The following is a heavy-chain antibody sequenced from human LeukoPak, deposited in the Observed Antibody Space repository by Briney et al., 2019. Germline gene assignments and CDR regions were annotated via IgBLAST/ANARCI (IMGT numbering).Heavy chain of an antibody. V-gene: IGHV4-34*01. CDR1: GGSFSGYY. CDR3: ARAGGHSSSWYTHYGMDV. D-gene: IGHD6-13*01. Sequence: SETLSLTCAVYGGSFSGYYWSWIRQPPGKGLEWIGEINHSGSTNYNPSLKSRVTKSVDTSKNQFSLKLSSVTAADTAVYYCARAGGHSSSWYTHYGMDVWGKGTTVTVSS. CDR2: INHSGST. J-gene: IGHJ6*04.